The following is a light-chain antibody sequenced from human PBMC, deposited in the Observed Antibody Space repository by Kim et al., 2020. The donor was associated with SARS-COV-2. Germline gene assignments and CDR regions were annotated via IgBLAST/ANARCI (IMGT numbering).Light chain of an antibody. CDR1: QSVNSN. Sequence: PVESVTLSCRASQSVNSNLAWYQQRPGQAPRFLISGAFTRATGVPARFSGGGSGTEFTLTINSLQSEDFAIYYCQQYNDWPLTFGGGTKVDIK. V-gene: IGKV3-15*01. CDR2: GAF. J-gene: IGKJ4*01. CDR3: QQYNDWPLT.